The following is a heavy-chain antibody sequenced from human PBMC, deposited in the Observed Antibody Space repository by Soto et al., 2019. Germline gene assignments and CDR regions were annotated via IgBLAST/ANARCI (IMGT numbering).Heavy chain of an antibody. J-gene: IGHJ6*02. Sequence: ASVKVSCKASGYPFTSYGISWVRQAPGQGLAWMGWISAYNGNKNYAQKLQGRVTITADESTSTAYMELSSLRSEDTAVYYCARALGVVAAKARHPYYYYGMDVWGQGTTVTVSS. D-gene: IGHD2-15*01. V-gene: IGHV1-18*04. CDR3: ARALGVVAAKARHPYYYYGMDV. CDR2: ISAYNGNK. CDR1: GYPFTSYG.